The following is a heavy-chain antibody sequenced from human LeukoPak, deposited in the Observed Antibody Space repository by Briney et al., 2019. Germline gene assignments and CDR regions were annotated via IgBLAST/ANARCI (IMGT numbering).Heavy chain of an antibody. CDR3: AKDGVWGSFRYANYFEY. CDR1: GFPFNKFA. D-gene: IGHD3-16*02. Sequence: GGSLRLSCVASGFPFNKFAMTWVRQVPGKGLEWVAIIGYGGVSIYYADSVKGRFTISRDNSKNTLYLQMNSLRPEDTAMYYCAKDGVWGSFRYANYFEYWGQGALVTVSS. J-gene: IGHJ4*02. V-gene: IGHV3-23*01. CDR2: IGYGGVSI.